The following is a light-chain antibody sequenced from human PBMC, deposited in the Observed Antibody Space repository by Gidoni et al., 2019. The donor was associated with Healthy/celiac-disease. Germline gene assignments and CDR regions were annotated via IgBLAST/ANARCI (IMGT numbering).Light chain of an antibody. J-gene: IGLJ1*01. V-gene: IGLV3-25*03. CDR2: KDS. CDR1: ALPKQY. Sequence: SYELTQPPSVSVSPGQTAWITCSGDALPKQYAYWYQQKPGQAPVLVIYKDSERPSGIPERFSGSSSGTTVTLTIGGVQAEDEADYYCQSADSSGTSPYVFGTGTKVTVL. CDR3: QSADSSGTSPYV.